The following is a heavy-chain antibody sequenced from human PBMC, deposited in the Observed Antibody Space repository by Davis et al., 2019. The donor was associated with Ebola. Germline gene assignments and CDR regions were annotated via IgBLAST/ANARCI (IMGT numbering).Heavy chain of an antibody. J-gene: IGHJ4*02. Sequence: PGGSLRLSCAASGFTFSSYAMSWVRQAPGKGLEWVANIKQDGSEKYYVDSVKGRFTISRDNAKNSLYLQMNSLRAEDTAVYYCASILMVRGVIPRTYFDYWGQGTLVTVSS. CDR1: GFTFSSYA. V-gene: IGHV3-7*01. CDR3: ASILMVRGVIPRTYFDY. D-gene: IGHD3-10*01. CDR2: IKQDGSEK.